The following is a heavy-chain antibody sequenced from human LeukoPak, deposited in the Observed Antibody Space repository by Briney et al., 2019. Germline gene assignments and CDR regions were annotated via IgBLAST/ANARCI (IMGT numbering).Heavy chain of an antibody. V-gene: IGHV4-4*02. CDR2: ISLAGRT. Sequence: SETLSLTCGVSGGSITTTNYWSWVRQPPGGGLEWIGEISLAGRTRYNPSLKSRVNISIDESKNHLYLNLASVTAADTAVYYCSRESGPFCPFGHWGQGTLVAVTS. CDR3: SRESGPFCPFGH. D-gene: IGHD1-26*01. J-gene: IGHJ4*02. CDR1: GGSITTTNY.